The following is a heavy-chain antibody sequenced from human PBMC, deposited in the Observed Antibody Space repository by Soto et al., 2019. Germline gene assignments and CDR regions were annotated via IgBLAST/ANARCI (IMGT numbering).Heavy chain of an antibody. J-gene: IGHJ4*02. CDR3: ATTHVRRGIIDY. Sequence: PGESLMISCKGSGCSFTSYWISWVRQMPGKGLEWMGSIHPSDSYTNYSPSFQGHGTISTDESFSTAYLQWSSLKVSDSAMYYCATTHVRRGIIDYWGQGALVTVSS. CDR1: GCSFTSYW. CDR2: IHPSDSYT. V-gene: IGHV5-10-1*01. D-gene: IGHD3-10*01.